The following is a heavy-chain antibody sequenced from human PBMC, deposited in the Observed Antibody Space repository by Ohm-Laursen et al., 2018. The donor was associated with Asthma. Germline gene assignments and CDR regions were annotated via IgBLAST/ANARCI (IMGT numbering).Heavy chain of an antibody. CDR1: GFTFSRHA. CDR2: ISGSAGST. J-gene: IGHJ6*02. CDR3: AKDRGFNYGYGMDV. Sequence: SLRLSCAASGFTFSRHAMSWVRQAPGKGLEWVSGISGSAGSTYYADSVKGRFTNSRDNSKNTLYLQMNSLRAEDTTLYYCAKDRGFNYGYGMDVWGQGTTVTVSS. D-gene: IGHD5-18*01. V-gene: IGHV3-23*01.